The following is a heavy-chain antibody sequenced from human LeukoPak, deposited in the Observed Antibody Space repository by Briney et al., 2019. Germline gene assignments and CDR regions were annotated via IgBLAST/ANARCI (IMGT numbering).Heavy chain of an antibody. V-gene: IGHV4-59*02. CDR1: VGSVSSYY. Sequence: SETLSLTCIVSVGSVSSYYWSWIRQPPGKGRDGIGYIYYSGSTNYNPALKSRVTISVDTSKNQFSLKLSSVTAADTAVYYCALTWIAAAGLYFDYWGQGTLVTVSS. J-gene: IGHJ4*02. CDR2: IYYSGST. D-gene: IGHD6-13*01. CDR3: ALTWIAAAGLYFDY.